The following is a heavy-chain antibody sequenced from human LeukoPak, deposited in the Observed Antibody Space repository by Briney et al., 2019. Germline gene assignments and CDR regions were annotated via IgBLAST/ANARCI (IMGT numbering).Heavy chain of an antibody. Sequence: SETLSLTCTVSGGSISSGSYYWSWIRQPAGKGLEWIGRIYTSGSTNYNPSLKSRVTISVDTSKNQFSLKLSSVTAADTAVYYCARTYSSSWRHYLTYYYYYMDVWGKGTTVTVSS. CDR1: GGSISSGSYY. D-gene: IGHD6-13*01. CDR2: IYTSGST. CDR3: ARTYSSSWRHYLTYYYYYMDV. V-gene: IGHV4-61*02. J-gene: IGHJ6*03.